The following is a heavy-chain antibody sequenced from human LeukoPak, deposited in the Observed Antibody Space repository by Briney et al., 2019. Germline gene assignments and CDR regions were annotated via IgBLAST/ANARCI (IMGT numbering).Heavy chain of an antibody. CDR1: GYTFTGYY. CDR2: INPDSGGT. J-gene: IGHJ4*02. Sequence: ASVKVSCKASGYTFTGYYMHWVRQAPGQGLEWMGWINPDSGGTNYAQKFQGRVTMTRDTSISTAYMQLSRLSSDDTAVYYCARVDDRGHYYDSSGPRRLFDYWGQGTLVTVSS. V-gene: IGHV1-2*02. D-gene: IGHD3-22*01. CDR3: ARVDDRGHYYDSSGPRRLFDY.